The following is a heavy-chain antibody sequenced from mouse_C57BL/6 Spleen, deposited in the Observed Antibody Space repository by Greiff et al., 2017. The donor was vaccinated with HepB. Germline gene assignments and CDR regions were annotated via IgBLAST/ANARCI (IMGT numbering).Heavy chain of an antibody. CDR3: ARGYYGNYVAWFAY. Sequence: VQLQESGPGLVKPSQSLSLTCSVTGYSITSGYYWNWIRQFPGNKLEWMGYISYDGSNNYNPSLKNRISITRDTSKNQFFLKLNSVTTEDTATYYCARGYYGNYVAWFAYWGQGTLVTVSA. J-gene: IGHJ3*01. D-gene: IGHD2-1*01. CDR2: ISYDGSN. V-gene: IGHV3-6*01. CDR1: GYSITSGYY.